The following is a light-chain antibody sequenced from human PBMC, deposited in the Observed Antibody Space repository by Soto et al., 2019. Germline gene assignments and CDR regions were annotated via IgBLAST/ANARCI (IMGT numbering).Light chain of an antibody. V-gene: IGKV3-20*01. CDR1: QSVSSSH. Sequence: EIVLTQSPGTLSLSPGERTTLSCRASQSVSSSHLAWYQQKRGQAPRLLFYGASRRASGIPDRFSGSGSGTDFTLTISRLEPEDFAVYYCQQYGGSPGTFGQGTKVEIK. CDR3: QQYGGSPGT. CDR2: GAS. J-gene: IGKJ1*01.